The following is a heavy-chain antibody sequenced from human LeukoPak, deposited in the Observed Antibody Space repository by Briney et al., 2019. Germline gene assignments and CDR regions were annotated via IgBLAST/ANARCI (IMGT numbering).Heavy chain of an antibody. J-gene: IGHJ4*02. V-gene: IGHV4-4*07. CDR2: IYTSGST. CDR3: ARDRGYCSSTSCSPFDY. D-gene: IGHD2-2*01. Sequence: PSETLSLTCAVYGGSFSGYYWTWIRQSPGKGLEWIGRIYTSGSTNYNPSLKSRVTMSVDTSKNQFSLKLSSVTAADTAVYYCARDRGYCSSTSCSPFDYWGQGTLVTVSS. CDR1: GGSFSGYY.